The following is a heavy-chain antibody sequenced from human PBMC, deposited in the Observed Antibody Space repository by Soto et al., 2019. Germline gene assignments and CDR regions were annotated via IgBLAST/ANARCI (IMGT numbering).Heavy chain of an antibody. CDR3: TPDGPWMDVDC. V-gene: IGHV3-15*07. CDR1: GFTFTNAW. D-gene: IGHD5-12*01. CDR2: IKSQTDGGTT. Sequence: EVQLVESGGGLVKPGGSLRLSCAASGFTFTNAWMNWVRQAPGKGLEWVGRIKSQTDGGTTEYAAPVKGRFTISRDDSKNTEYLQMNSLKTEGTAVYYCTPDGPWMDVDCWGQGILVTVSS. J-gene: IGHJ4*02.